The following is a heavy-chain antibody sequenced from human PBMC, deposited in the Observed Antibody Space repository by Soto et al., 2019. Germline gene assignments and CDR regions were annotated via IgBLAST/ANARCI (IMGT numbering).Heavy chain of an antibody. CDR2: IYPGDSDT. Sequence: GESLKISCKGSGYSFTSYWIGWVRQMPGKGLEWMGIIYPGDSDTRYSPSFQGQVTISADKSISTAYLQWSSLKASDTAMYYCARTTDYYGSGSYYTYYYYYGMDVWGQGTTVTVSS. V-gene: IGHV5-51*01. CDR1: GYSFTSYW. CDR3: ARTTDYYGSGSYYTYYYYYGMDV. J-gene: IGHJ6*02. D-gene: IGHD3-10*01.